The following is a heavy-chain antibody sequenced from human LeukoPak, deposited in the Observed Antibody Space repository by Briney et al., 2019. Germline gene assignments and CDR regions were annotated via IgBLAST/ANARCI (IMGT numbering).Heavy chain of an antibody. Sequence: PGGSLRLSCAASGFTFSSYAMPWVRQAPGKGLEWVAVISYDGSNKYYADSVKGRFTISRDISKNTLFLQMNSLRAEDTAVYYCAKDMSNNFDYWGQGTLVTVSS. J-gene: IGHJ4*02. D-gene: IGHD4-11*01. CDR3: AKDMSNNFDY. CDR2: ISYDGSNK. CDR1: GFTFSSYA. V-gene: IGHV3-30-3*01.